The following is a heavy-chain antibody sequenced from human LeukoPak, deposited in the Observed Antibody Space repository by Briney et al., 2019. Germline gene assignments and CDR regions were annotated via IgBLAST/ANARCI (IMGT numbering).Heavy chain of an antibody. CDR2: IFGSGGSG. V-gene: IGHV3-23*01. Sequence: PGGSLRLSCAASGFTFNSYAKYWVRQAPGKGLEWVWGIFGSGGSGHYADSVKGRFTISRDNSKNTVYLQLDSLRVEDTAVYYCGKTTVGYSSGRYPGWPVDYWGQGTLVTVSS. CDR3: GKTTVGYSSGRYPGWPVDY. D-gene: IGHD2-15*01. J-gene: IGHJ4*02. CDR1: GFTFNSYA.